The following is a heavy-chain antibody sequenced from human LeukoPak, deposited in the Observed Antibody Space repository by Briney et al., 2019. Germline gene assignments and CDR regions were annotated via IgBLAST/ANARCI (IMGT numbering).Heavy chain of an antibody. CDR3: ARDESPYGDLIDY. CDR2: ISYDGSNK. CDR1: GFTFSSYA. V-gene: IGHV3-30-3*01. J-gene: IGHJ4*02. D-gene: IGHD4-17*01. Sequence: GGSLRLSCAASGFTFSSYAMHWVRQAPGKGLEWMAVISYDGSNKYYADSVKGRFTISRDNSKSTLYLQMNSLRAEDTAVYYCARDESPYGDLIDYWGQGTLVTVSS.